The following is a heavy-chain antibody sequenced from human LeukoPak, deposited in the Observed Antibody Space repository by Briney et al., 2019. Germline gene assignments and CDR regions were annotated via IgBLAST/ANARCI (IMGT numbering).Heavy chain of an antibody. Sequence: SETLSLTCTVSGGSISSYYWSWIRQPPGKGLEWIGYIYYSGSTNYNPSLKSRVTISVDTSKNQFSLKLSSVTAADTAVYYCARVPGGIAAAGLNWFEPWGQGTLVTVSS. CDR1: GGSISSYY. CDR2: IYYSGST. J-gene: IGHJ5*02. D-gene: IGHD6-13*01. CDR3: ARVPGGIAAAGLNWFEP. V-gene: IGHV4-59*01.